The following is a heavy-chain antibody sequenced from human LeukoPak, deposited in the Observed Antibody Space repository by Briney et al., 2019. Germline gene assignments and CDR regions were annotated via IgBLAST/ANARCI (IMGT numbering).Heavy chain of an antibody. V-gene: IGHV4-34*01. CDR3: ARGHWNEYYYYYMDV. CDR2: INHSGST. D-gene: IGHD1-1*01. CDR1: GGSFSGYY. Sequence: PSETLSLTCAVYGGSFSGYYWSWIRQPPGKGLEWIGEINHSGSTNYNPSLKSRVTISVDTSKNQFSLKLSSVTAADTAVYYCARGHWNEYYYYYMDVWGKGTTVTASS. J-gene: IGHJ6*03.